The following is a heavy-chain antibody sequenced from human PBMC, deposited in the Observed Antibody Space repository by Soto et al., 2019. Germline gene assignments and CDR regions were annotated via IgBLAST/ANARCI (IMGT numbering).Heavy chain of an antibody. CDR3: ATAPYGSGSYSYYFDY. V-gene: IGHV1-18*01. CDR2: ISAYNDKT. Sequence: ASVKVSCKASGYTFTSYGISWVRQAPGQGLEWMGWISAYNDKTTYAQKFQGRLTMTTDTSSNTAYMELSSLRSEDTAVYYCATAPYGSGSYSYYFDYWGQGTLVTVSS. CDR1: GYTFTSYG. D-gene: IGHD3-10*01. J-gene: IGHJ4*02.